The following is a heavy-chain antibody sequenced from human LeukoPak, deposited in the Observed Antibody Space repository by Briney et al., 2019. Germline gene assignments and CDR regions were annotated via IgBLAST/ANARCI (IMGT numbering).Heavy chain of an antibody. CDR3: ARGGLYGDFWSGYYNAWYFDL. CDR1: GFSFSSYN. CDR2: ITSSSTYT. J-gene: IGHJ2*01. Sequence: GGSLRLSCAASGFSFSSYNMNWVRQTPGKGLEWVSSITSSSTYTFYADSVKGRFTISRDNARNSLYLQMNSLRADDTAVYYCARGGLYGDFWSGYYNAWYFDLWGRGTLVTVSS. D-gene: IGHD3-3*01. V-gene: IGHV3-21*01.